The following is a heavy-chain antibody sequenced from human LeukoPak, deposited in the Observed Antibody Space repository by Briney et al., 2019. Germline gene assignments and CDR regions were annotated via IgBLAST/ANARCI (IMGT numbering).Heavy chain of an antibody. Sequence: SQTLSLTCAISGDSVSSNSAAWNWIRQFPSRGLEWLGRTLYRSKWYNDYALSVKSRMTINPDTSKNQFSLQLNSVTPEDTAVYYCARDRVYDFWSGLNAFDIWGQGTMVTVSS. CDR3: ARDRVYDFWSGLNAFDI. CDR2: TLYRSKWYN. D-gene: IGHD3-3*01. J-gene: IGHJ3*02. V-gene: IGHV6-1*01. CDR1: GDSVSSNSAA.